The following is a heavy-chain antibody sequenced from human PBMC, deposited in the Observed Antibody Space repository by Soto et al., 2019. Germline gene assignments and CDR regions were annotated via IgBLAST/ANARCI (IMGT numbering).Heavy chain of an antibody. J-gene: IGHJ6*02. CDR2: ISAYNGNT. CDR3: ARDPIVLWFGEPSSYYYYGMDV. D-gene: IGHD3-10*01. V-gene: IGHV1-18*01. CDR1: GYTFTSYG. Sequence: QVQLVQSGAEVKKPGASVKVSCKASGYTFTSYGISWVRQAPGQGLEWMGWISAYNGNTNYAQKLQGRVTMTTDTSTSTAYMELRSLRSDDTAVYYCARDPIVLWFGEPSSYYYYGMDVWGQGTTVTVSS.